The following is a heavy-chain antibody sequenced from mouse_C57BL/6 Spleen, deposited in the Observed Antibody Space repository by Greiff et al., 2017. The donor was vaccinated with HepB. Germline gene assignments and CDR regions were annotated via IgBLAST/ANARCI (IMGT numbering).Heavy chain of an antibody. CDR3: AYYYGPNYAMDY. CDR1: GYTFTDYY. Sequence: EVQLQQSGPELVKPGASVKISCKASGYTFTDYYMNWVKQSHGKSLEWIGDINPNNGGTSYNQKFKGKATLTVDKSSSTAYMELRSLTSEDSAVYYCAYYYGPNYAMDYWGQGTSVTLSS. V-gene: IGHV1-26*01. D-gene: IGHD1-1*01. CDR2: INPNNGGT. J-gene: IGHJ4*01.